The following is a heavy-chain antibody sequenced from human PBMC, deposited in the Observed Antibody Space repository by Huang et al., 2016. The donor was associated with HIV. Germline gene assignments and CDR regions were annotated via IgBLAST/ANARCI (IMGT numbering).Heavy chain of an antibody. Sequence: QVQLVQSGAEVKKPGASVKVSCKASGYTFIGYYMQWVRQAPGQGVVWMGWIKPNSGGTNYAQKFQGRVTMTRDTSISTAYMELSSLRSDDTAVYYCARDQLGQQLAAGRGMDVWGQGTTVTVSS. CDR1: GYTFIGYY. V-gene: IGHV1-2*02. D-gene: IGHD6-13*01. CDR3: ARDQLGQQLAAGRGMDV. J-gene: IGHJ6*02. CDR2: IKPNSGGT.